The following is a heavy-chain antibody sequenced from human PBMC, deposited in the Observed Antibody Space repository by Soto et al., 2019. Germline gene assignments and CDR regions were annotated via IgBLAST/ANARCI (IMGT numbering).Heavy chain of an antibody. D-gene: IGHD2-21*01. CDR1: GDSVSSNSAA. Sequence: QVQLQQSGPGLVKPSQTLSLTCAISGDSVSSNSAAWNWIRQSPSRGLEWLGRTYYRSQWDHGYAPVVKSRITINPDNSKNHFSLHLNSVTPADTAVYYCARERGFLSEAFDIWGRGTMVTVSS. J-gene: IGHJ3*02. CDR3: ARERGFLSEAFDI. V-gene: IGHV6-1*02. CDR2: TYYRSQWDH.